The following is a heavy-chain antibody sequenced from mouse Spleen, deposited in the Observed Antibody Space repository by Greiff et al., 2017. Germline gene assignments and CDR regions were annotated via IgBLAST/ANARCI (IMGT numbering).Heavy chain of an antibody. CDR2: IWSDGST. J-gene: IGHJ2*01. Sequence: VQRVESGPGLVAPSQSLSITCTVSGFSLTNYAVHWVRQSPGKGLEWLGVIWSDGSTDYNAAFISRLSISKDNSKSQVFFKMNSLQADDTAIYYCAKEYGNYLSYFDYWGQGTTLTVSS. V-gene: IGHV2-4-1*01. CDR3: AKEYGNYLSYFDY. D-gene: IGHD2-10*02. CDR1: GFSLTNYA.